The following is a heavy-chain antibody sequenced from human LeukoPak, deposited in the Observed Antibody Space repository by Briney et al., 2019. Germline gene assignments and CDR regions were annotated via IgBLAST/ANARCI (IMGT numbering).Heavy chain of an antibody. CDR1: GYTFTSYG. CDR2: ISAYNGNT. V-gene: IGHV1-18*01. Sequence: ASVEVSCKASGYTFTSYGISWVRQAPGQGLEWMGWISAYNGNTNYAQKLQGRVTMTTDTSTSTAYMELRSLRSDDTAVYYCARNLEGYGDFDYWGQGTLVTVSS. CDR3: ARNLEGYGDFDY. D-gene: IGHD4-17*01. J-gene: IGHJ4*02.